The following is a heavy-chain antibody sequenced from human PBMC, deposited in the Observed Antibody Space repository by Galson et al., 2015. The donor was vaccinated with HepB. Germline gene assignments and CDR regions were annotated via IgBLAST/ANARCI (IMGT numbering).Heavy chain of an antibody. CDR1: GDSVSSNSAA. Sequence: CAISGDSVSSNSAAWNWIRQSPSRGLEWLGRTYYRSKWYNDYAVSVKSRITINPDTSKNQFSLQLNSVTPEDTAVYYCARGTVIAVAGTRWYYYYYMDVWGKGTTVTVSS. J-gene: IGHJ6*03. V-gene: IGHV6-1*01. CDR2: TYYRSKWYN. CDR3: ARGTVIAVAGTRWYYYYYMDV. D-gene: IGHD6-19*01.